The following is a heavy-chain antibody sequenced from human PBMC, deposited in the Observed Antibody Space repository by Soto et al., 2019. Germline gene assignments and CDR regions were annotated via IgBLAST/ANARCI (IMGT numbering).Heavy chain of an antibody. V-gene: IGHV5-10-1*01. CDR3: ARRQSSGRYYYYGMDV. CDR2: IDPSDSYT. D-gene: IGHD3-10*01. J-gene: IGHJ6*02. CDR1: GYSFTSYW. Sequence: PGESLKISCNGSGYSFTSYWISWVRQMPGKGLEWMGRIDPSDSYTNYSPSFQGHVTISADKSISTAYLQWSSLKASDTAMYYCARRQSSGRYYYYGMDVWGQGTTVTVSS.